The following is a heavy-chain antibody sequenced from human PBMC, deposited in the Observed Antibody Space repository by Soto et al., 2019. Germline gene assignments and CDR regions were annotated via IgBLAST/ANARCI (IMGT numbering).Heavy chain of an antibody. CDR1: GCTFSSYS. J-gene: IGHJ6*02. D-gene: IGHD2-2*02. Sequence: QVQLVQSGAEVKKPGSSVKVSCKASGCTFSSYSISWVRQAPGQGLEWMGGIIPIFGTANYAQKFQGRVTITAEESRSTAYMELSSLRSEDTGVYYCARDRSPPVIVVVTAAISPHCYGMDVWGQCTTVTVSS. CDR3: ARDRSPPVIVVVTAAISPHCYGMDV. V-gene: IGHV1-69*01. CDR2: IIPIFGTA.